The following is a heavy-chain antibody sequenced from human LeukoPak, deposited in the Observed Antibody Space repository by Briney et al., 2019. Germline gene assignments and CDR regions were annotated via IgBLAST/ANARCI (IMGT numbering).Heavy chain of an antibody. Sequence: PSETLSLTCTVSGGSISSSSYYWSWIRQPAGKGLEWIGRIYTSGSTNYNPSLKSRVTMSVDTSKNQFSLKLSSVTAADTAVYYCARGVLIFGVGPGNNWFDPWGQGTLVTVSS. D-gene: IGHD3-3*01. V-gene: IGHV4-61*02. CDR2: IYTSGST. CDR1: GGSISSSSYY. J-gene: IGHJ5*02. CDR3: ARGVLIFGVGPGNNWFDP.